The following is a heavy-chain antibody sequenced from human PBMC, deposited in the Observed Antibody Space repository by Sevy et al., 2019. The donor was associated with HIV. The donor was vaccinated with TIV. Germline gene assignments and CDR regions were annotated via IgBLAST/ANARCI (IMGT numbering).Heavy chain of an antibody. V-gene: IGHV3-11*01. CDR2: ISGSGNTM. CDR1: GFIFSDYY. D-gene: IGHD1-26*01. CDR3: ARAGGSWALRY. Sequence: GGSLRLSCAASGFIFSDYYMSWIRQAPGKGLEWVSYISGSGNTMYYTDSVKGRFTISRDNAKDSLYLQMNSLRAEDTAVYYCARAGGSWALRYWSQGSLVTVSS. J-gene: IGHJ4*02.